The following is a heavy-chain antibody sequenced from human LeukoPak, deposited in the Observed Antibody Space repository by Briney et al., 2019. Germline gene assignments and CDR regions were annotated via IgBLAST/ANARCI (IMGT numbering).Heavy chain of an antibody. CDR3: AREDYDSSGYYYIYYFEY. D-gene: IGHD3-22*01. J-gene: IGHJ4*02. Sequence: GGSLRLSCAASGFTFSSYGMHWVRQAPGKGLEWVAFIRYDGSNKYYADSVKGRFTISRDNSKNTLYLQMNSLRAEDTALYYCAREDYDSSGYYYIYYFEYWGQGTPVTVSS. CDR1: GFTFSSYG. V-gene: IGHV3-30*02. CDR2: IRYDGSNK.